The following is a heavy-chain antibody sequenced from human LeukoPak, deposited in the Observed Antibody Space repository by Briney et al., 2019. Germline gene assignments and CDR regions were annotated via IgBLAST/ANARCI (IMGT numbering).Heavy chain of an antibody. Sequence: GGSLRLSCAASGVTFSTYSMNWVRQAPGKGLEWVSSISSGGSYINYADSVKGRFTISRDNAKNSLYLQMNSLRAEDTAVYYCARSGSSLYDYTLDVWGQGTTVTVSS. CDR1: GVTFSTYS. J-gene: IGHJ6*02. V-gene: IGHV3-21*01. CDR2: ISSGGSYI. CDR3: ARSGSSLYDYTLDV. D-gene: IGHD6-6*01.